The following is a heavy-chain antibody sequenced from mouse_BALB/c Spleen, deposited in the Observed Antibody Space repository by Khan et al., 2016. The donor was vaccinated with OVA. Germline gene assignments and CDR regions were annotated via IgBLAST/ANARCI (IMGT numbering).Heavy chain of an antibody. CDR2: ISSGGDYT. CDR1: GFTFSSYS. V-gene: IGHV5-6*01. J-gene: IGHJ3*01. D-gene: IGHD4-1*01. Sequence: EVELVESGGDLVKPRGSLKLSCAASGFTFSSYSMSWVRQTPDKRLEWVATISSGGDYTYYPDSVKGRFTISRDNAKNTLYLQMSSLKSGDTAMYYCASHLTGSFAYWGQGTLVTVSA. CDR3: ASHLTGSFAY.